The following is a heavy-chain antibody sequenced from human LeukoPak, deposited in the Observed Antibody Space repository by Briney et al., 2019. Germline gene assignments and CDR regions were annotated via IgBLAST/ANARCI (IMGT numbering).Heavy chain of an antibody. D-gene: IGHD4-17*01. CDR2: IYYSGST. CDR1: GGSFSGYY. Sequence: SETLSLTCAVYGGSFSGYYWSWIRQPPGKGLEWIGYIYYSGSTNYNPSLKSRVTISVDTSKNQFSLKLSSVTAADTAVYYCALSRGKYGDKTQFDYWGQGTLVTVSS. J-gene: IGHJ4*02. V-gene: IGHV4-59*08. CDR3: ALSRGKYGDKTQFDY.